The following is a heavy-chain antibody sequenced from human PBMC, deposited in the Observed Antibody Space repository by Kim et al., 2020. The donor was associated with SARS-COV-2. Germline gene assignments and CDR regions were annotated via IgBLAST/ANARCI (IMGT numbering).Heavy chain of an antibody. J-gene: IGHJ4*02. V-gene: IGHV1-46*01. D-gene: IGHD6-13*01. Sequence: YAQKFPGRVTMTRDTSTSTVYMELSSLRSEDTAVYYCATEWAAADYYFDYWGQGTLVTVSS. CDR3: ATEWAAADYYFDY.